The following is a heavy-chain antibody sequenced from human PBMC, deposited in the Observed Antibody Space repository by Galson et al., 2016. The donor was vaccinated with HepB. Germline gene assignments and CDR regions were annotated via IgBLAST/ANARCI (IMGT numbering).Heavy chain of an antibody. J-gene: IGHJ6*02. Sequence: SLRLSCAASGFTFSSYGMHWVRQAPGKGLEWVAVIWYDGSKKHYADSVKGRFTISRDNSKKTLHLQMNSLRAEDTAVYCCARDPFDWATDYYYGMDVWGQGTTVTVSS. V-gene: IGHV3-33*01. D-gene: IGHD3-9*01. CDR2: IWYDGSKK. CDR1: GFTFSSYG. CDR3: ARDPFDWATDYYYGMDV.